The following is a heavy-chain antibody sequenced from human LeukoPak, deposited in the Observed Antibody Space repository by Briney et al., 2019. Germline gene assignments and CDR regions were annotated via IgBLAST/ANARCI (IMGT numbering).Heavy chain of an antibody. Sequence: ASVKVSCKASGYTFTSYGISWARQAPGQGLEWMGWISAYNGNTNYAQKLQGRVTMTTDTSTSTAYMELRSLRSDDTAVYYCAREVDSSGYYRPFDYWGQGTLVTVSS. CDR3: AREVDSSGYYRPFDY. CDR1: GYTFTSYG. CDR2: ISAYNGNT. J-gene: IGHJ4*02. D-gene: IGHD3-22*01. V-gene: IGHV1-18*01.